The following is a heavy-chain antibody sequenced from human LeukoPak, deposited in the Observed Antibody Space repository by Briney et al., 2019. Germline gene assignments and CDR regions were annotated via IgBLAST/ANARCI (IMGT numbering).Heavy chain of an antibody. Sequence: PGGSLRLSCVVSGFTFSSYHMNWVRQAPGKGLEWVSSISSSSSYIYYADSVKGRFTISRDNAKNSLYLQMNSLRAEDTAVYYCASTGRSYYDSSGYYFLDYYFDYWGQGTLVTVSA. J-gene: IGHJ4*02. CDR2: ISSSSSYI. CDR1: GFTFSSYH. CDR3: ASTGRSYYDSSGYYFLDYYFDY. V-gene: IGHV3-21*01. D-gene: IGHD3-22*01.